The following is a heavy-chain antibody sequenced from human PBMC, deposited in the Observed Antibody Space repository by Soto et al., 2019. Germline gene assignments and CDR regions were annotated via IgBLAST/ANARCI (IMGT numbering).Heavy chain of an antibody. Sequence: QVQLVESGGGVVQPGRSLRLSCAASGFTFRSYAMHWVRQAPGKGLECVAVISYDGSNKFYRDYVKGRFTISRDNSKNTLYLQINSLRYEDTAVYYCARGDREYIAVVVGVRPGEYGVDVWGQGTTVTVSS. V-gene: IGHV3-30-3*01. J-gene: IGHJ6*02. CDR2: ISYDGSNK. D-gene: IGHD2-15*01. CDR1: GFTFRSYA. CDR3: ARGDREYIAVVVGVRPGEYGVDV.